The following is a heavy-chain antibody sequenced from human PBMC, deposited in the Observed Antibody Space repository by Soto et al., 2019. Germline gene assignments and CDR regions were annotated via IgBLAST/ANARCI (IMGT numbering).Heavy chain of an antibody. J-gene: IGHJ4*02. CDR2: ISGSGGST. V-gene: IGHV3-23*01. Sequence: GGSLRLSCAASGFTFSSYAMSWVRQAPGKGLEWVSAISGSGGSTSYADSVKCRFTISRDNSKNTLYLQMNSLRAEDTAVYYCAKSHSTVVTPDRFDYWGQGTLVTVSS. D-gene: IGHD4-17*01. CDR3: AKSHSTVVTPDRFDY. CDR1: GFTFSSYA.